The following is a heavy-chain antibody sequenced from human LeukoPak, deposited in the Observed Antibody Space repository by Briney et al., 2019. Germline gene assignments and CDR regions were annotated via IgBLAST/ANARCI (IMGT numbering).Heavy chain of an antibody. J-gene: IGHJ6*04. CDR1: GGTFSSYA. CDR3: ARERGGYCSGGSCPSPPDV. V-gene: IGHV1-69*05. CDR2: IIPISGTA. D-gene: IGHD2-15*01. Sequence: GASVKVSCKASGGTFSSYAISWVRQAPGQGLEWMGRIIPISGTANYAQKFQGRVTITTDESTSTAYMELSSLRSEDTAVYYCARERGGYCSGGSCPSPPDVWGKGTTVTVSS.